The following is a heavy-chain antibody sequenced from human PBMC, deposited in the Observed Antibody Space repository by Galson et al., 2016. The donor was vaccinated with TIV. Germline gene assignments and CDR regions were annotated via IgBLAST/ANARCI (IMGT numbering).Heavy chain of an antibody. D-gene: IGHD6-13*01. CDR3: ARDKASGIGVVADY. V-gene: IGHV3-30-3*01. J-gene: IGHJ4*02. CDR1: GFNFSDYA. CDR2: ISYDGSNK. Sequence: SLRLSCAASGFNFSDYAIHWVRQAPGKGLEWVAVISYDGSNKFYADSVKGRFTISRDNSNNPLYLQMKSLRPEDTAVYYCARDKASGIGVVADYWGQGTLVTVSS.